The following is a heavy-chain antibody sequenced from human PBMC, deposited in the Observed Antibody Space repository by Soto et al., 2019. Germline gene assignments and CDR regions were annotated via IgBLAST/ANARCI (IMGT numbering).Heavy chain of an antibody. D-gene: IGHD3-22*01. CDR1: GFTFSNYN. V-gene: IGHV3-48*02. CDR2: ISSSSSII. J-gene: IGHJ4*02. CDR3: ARDQYYYDSSGYSPFDY. Sequence: GGSLRLSCAVSGFTFSNYNMNWVRHAPGKGLEWVSYISSSSSIIYYADSVKGRFTISRDKARNSLYLQMNSLRDEDTAVYYCARDQYYYDSSGYSPFDYWGQGTLVTVSS.